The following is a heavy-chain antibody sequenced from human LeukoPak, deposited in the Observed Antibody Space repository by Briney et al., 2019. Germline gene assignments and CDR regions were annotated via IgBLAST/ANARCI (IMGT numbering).Heavy chain of an antibody. J-gene: IGHJ6*02. Sequence: GSLRLSCAASGFRFTDYSMSWVRQAPGKGLERVAGLGRSGEYKYYADSVKGRFTISRDNSKDTVSLQMNSLRAEDSAIYFCVKDRPCETCMPMDAWGQGTTVTVSS. CDR3: VKDRPCETCMPMDA. D-gene: IGHD2-2*01. CDR1: GFRFTDYS. CDR2: LGRSGEYK. V-gene: IGHV3-23*01.